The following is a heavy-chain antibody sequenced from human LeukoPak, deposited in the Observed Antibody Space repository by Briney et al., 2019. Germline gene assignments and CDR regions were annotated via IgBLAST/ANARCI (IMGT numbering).Heavy chain of an antibody. Sequence: SETLSLTCTVSGGSISSGGYYWSWIRQPPGKGLEWIGYIYHSGSTYYNPSLKSRVTISVDRSKNQFSLKLSSVTAADTAVSYCARVGLASSSPRNWFDPWGQGTLVTVSS. CDR2: IYHSGST. V-gene: IGHV4-30-2*01. J-gene: IGHJ5*02. D-gene: IGHD6-6*01. CDR1: GGSISSGGYY. CDR3: ARVGLASSSPRNWFDP.